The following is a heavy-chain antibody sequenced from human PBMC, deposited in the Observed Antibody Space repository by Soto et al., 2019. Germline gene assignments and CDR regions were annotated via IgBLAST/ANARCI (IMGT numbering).Heavy chain of an antibody. V-gene: IGHV1-8*02. CDR3: ARMESFGSLNWFDP. D-gene: IGHD5-18*01. CDR1: GYTFTNND. J-gene: IGHJ5*02. CDR2: MNPGSGDT. Sequence: ASVKVSCKASGYTFTNNDVSWVRQATGLGLEWMGWMNPGSGDTGYAQKFQGRVTMTRDISIATAYMELNSLTSEDTAIYYCARMESFGSLNWFDPWGQGTLVTVSS.